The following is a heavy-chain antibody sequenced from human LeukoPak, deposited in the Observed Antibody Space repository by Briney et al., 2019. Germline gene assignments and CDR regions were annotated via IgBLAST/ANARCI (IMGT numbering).Heavy chain of an antibody. CDR2: ISSGSTTI. CDR1: GFTFSSNP. V-gene: IGHV3-48*01. D-gene: IGHD4-11*01. J-gene: IGHJ4*02. CDR3: ARAQTN. Sequence: GGSLRLSCAASGFTFSSNPINWVRQAPGKGLEWVSYISSGSTTIYYADSVKGRFTISRDNAKSSLYLQMNSLRAEDTAVYYCARAQTNWGQGTLVTVSS.